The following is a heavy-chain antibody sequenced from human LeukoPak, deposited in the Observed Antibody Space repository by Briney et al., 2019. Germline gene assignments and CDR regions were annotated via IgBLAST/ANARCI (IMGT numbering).Heavy chain of an antibody. J-gene: IGHJ3*02. Sequence: GSLRLSCAASGFTFSDYYMSWIRQAPGKGLEWIGSIYYSGSTYYNPPLNSRGTISADTSKNHFSLKLSSVPAADATVDYCSGYRVLGGTMGAFDIWGKGTMVTVSS. D-gene: IGHD3-10*01. CDR3: SGYRVLGGTMGAFDI. CDR2: IYYSGST. V-gene: IGHV4-38-2*01. CDR1: GFTFSDYY.